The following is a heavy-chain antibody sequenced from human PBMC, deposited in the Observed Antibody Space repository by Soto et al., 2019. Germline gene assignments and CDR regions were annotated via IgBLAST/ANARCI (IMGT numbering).Heavy chain of an antibody. J-gene: IGHJ4*02. CDR1: GGTFSSYA. D-gene: IGHD3-22*01. V-gene: IGHV1-69*06. Sequence: QVQLVQSGAEVKKPGSSVKVSCKASGGTFSSYAISWVRQAPGQGLEWMGGIIPIFGTANYAQKFQGRVTITADKSTSTAYMELSSLRSEDTAVYYCASGVGRVFCYDSSGYLDYWGQGTLVTVSS. CDR3: ASGVGRVFCYDSSGYLDY. CDR2: IIPIFGTA.